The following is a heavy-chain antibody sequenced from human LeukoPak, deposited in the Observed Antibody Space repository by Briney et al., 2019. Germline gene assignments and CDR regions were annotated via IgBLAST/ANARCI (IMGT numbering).Heavy chain of an antibody. Sequence: PSETLSLTCTVSGYSISTGYYWDWIRPPPGKGLEWIGTFYHGGSTYYNPSLKSRVTISVDTSKNQFSLNLSSVTAADTAVYYCARGGSYNPYWGQGTLVTVSS. CDR3: ARGGSYNPY. CDR1: GYSISTGYY. V-gene: IGHV4-38-2*02. CDR2: FYHGGST. D-gene: IGHD1-26*01. J-gene: IGHJ4*02.